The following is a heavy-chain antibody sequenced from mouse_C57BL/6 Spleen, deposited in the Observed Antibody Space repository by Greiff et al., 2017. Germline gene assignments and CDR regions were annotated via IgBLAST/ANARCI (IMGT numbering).Heavy chain of an antibody. CDR2: INPSNGGT. V-gene: IGHV1-53*01. Sequence: QVQLQQPGTELVKPGASVKLSCKASGYTFTSYWMHWVKQRPGQGLEWIGNINPSNGGTNYNEKFKSKATLTVDKSSSTAYMQLSSLTSEVSAVYYCARSRPLYYSNYDFDYWAKAPLSQSPQ. CDR1: GYTFTSYW. D-gene: IGHD2-5*01. CDR3: ARSRPLYYSNYDFDY. J-gene: IGHJ2*01.